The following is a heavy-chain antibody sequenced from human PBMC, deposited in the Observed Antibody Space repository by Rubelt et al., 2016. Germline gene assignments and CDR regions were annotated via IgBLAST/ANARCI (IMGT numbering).Heavy chain of an antibody. D-gene: IGHD6-13*01. V-gene: IGHV1-3*01. J-gene: IGHJ5*02. CDR2: INAGHVNT. CDR1: GYTFTSYA. CDR3: ARGLGLGYSSSWFNWFDP. Sequence: QVQLVQSGAEVKKPGASVKVSCKASGYTFTSYAMPWVRQAPGQRLEWMGWINAGHVNTKYSQKFQGRVTITRDTSASTAYMELSSLRSADTAVYYCARGLGLGYSSSWFNWFDPWGQGTLVTVSS.